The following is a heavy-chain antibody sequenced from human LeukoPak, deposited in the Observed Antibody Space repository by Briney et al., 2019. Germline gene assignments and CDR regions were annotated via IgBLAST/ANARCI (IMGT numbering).Heavy chain of an antibody. Sequence: GGSLRLSCAASGFTFSSYAMHWVRQAPGKGLEWVAVISYDGSNKYYADSVEGRFTISRDNSKNTLYLQMNNLRAEDTAVYYCARETYSSGWYPSTNFDYWGQGTLVTVSS. D-gene: IGHD6-19*01. CDR2: ISYDGSNK. CDR3: ARETYSSGWYPSTNFDY. V-gene: IGHV3-30*04. J-gene: IGHJ4*02. CDR1: GFTFSSYA.